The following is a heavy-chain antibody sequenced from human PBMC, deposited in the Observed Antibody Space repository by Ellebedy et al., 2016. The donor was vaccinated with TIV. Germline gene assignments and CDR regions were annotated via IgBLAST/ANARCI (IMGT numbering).Heavy chain of an antibody. D-gene: IGHD2-15*01. CDR1: GGSISNSNYY. Sequence: MPSETLSLTCTVSGGSISNSNYYWGWIRQPPGKGLEWIGDSNHAGSTNYNPSLKSRVTISVDTSKNQFSLRLTSVTAADTAVYYCAGEGDCSSGTCYPLFGYWGQGILVTVSS. CDR2: SNHAGST. V-gene: IGHV4-39*07. J-gene: IGHJ4*02. CDR3: AGEGDCSSGTCYPLFGY.